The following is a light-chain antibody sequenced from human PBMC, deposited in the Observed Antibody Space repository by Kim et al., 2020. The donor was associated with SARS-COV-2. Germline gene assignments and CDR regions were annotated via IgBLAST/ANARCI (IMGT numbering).Light chain of an antibody. J-gene: IGKJ5*01. CDR2: GAS. V-gene: IGKV1-16*01. CDR1: QGISSY. Sequence: DIQMTQSPSSLSASIGDRVTITCRASQGISSYLAWFQQKPGKAPQSLIYGASSLQSGVPSRFSGSGSGTDFTLTISSLQPEDFATYYSQQYSTYQITFGPGARLEI. CDR3: QQYSTYQIT.